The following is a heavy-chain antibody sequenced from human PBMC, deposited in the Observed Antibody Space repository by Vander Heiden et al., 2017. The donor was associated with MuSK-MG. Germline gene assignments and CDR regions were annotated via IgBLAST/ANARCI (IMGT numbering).Heavy chain of an antibody. CDR1: GFTFSSYS. J-gene: IGHJ4*02. V-gene: IGHV3-48*02. CDR2: ISSSSSTI. D-gene: IGHD3-3*01. CDR3: ARDPKPDPLVGALDY. Sequence: EVQLVESGGGLVQPGGSLRLSCAASGFTFSSYSMNWVRQAPGKGLEWVSYISSSSSTIYYADSVKGRFTIFRDNAKNSRYLQMNSLRDEDTAVYYCARDPKPDPLVGALDYWGQGTLVTVSS.